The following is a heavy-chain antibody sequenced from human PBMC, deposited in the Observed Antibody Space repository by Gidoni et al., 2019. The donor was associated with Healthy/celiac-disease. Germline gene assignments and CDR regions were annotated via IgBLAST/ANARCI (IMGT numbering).Heavy chain of an antibody. D-gene: IGHD2-8*01. Sequence: QVQLVESGGGVVQPGRSLRLSCAASGFTFSSYGLHWVRQAPGKGLEWVAVIWYDGSNKYYADSVKGRFTISRDNSKNTLYLQMNSLRAEDTAVYYCARGMGPPFFDYWGQGTLVTVSS. J-gene: IGHJ4*02. CDR2: IWYDGSNK. CDR1: GFTFSSYG. CDR3: ARGMGPPFFDY. V-gene: IGHV3-33*01.